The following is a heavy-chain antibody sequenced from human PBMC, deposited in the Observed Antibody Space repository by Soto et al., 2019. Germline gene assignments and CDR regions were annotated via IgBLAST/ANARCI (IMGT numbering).Heavy chain of an antibody. D-gene: IGHD3-22*01. CDR1: GYTFTGYY. V-gene: IGHV1-2*04. Sequence: ASVKVSCKASGYTFTGYYMHWVRQAPGQGLEWMGWINPNSGGTNYAQKFQGWVTMTSDTSIGTAYMELSRLRSDDTAVYYCARVGRYYYDSVAAFDIWGQGTMVTVSS. J-gene: IGHJ3*02. CDR3: ARVGRYYYDSVAAFDI. CDR2: INPNSGGT.